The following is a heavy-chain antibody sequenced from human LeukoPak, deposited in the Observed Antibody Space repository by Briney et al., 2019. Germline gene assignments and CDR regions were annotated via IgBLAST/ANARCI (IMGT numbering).Heavy chain of an antibody. J-gene: IGHJ4*02. CDR1: GGSISSGGYS. CDR2: IYYSGST. D-gene: IGHD6-6*01. Sequence: SQTLSLTCAVSGGSISSGGYSWSWIRQPPGKGLEWIGYIYYSGSTNYNPSLKSRVTISVDTSKNQFSLKLSSVTAADTAVYYCARDSPRYSSFTYWGQGILVTVSS. CDR3: ARDSPRYSSFTY. V-gene: IGHV4-30-4*07.